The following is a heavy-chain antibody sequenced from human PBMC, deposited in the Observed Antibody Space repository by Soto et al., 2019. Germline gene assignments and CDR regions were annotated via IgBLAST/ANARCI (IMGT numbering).Heavy chain of an antibody. J-gene: IGHJ3*02. CDR1: GVSVSSAFYY. CDR2: IFYTGSA. CDR3: ARDGEGAMAGAFNI. D-gene: IGHD6-19*01. V-gene: IGHV4-61*01. Sequence: QVQLQESGPGLAKPSETLSLTCTVSGVSVSSAFYYWSWIRQAPGKELEWIGYIFYTGSANYNPSLKSRVTLSIDTSRNQFSPRFDSVTAADTAVYYCARDGEGAMAGAFNIWGQGTMVTVSS.